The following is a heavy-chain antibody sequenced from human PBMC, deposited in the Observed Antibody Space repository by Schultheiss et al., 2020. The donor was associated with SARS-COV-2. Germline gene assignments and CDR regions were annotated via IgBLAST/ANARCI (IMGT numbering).Heavy chain of an antibody. D-gene: IGHD3-22*01. V-gene: IGHV3-9*01. CDR1: GFTFDDYA. CDR2: ISWNSGSI. J-gene: IGHJ3*02. CDR3: AKSTRAYDSSGYAFDI. Sequence: GGSLRLSCAASGFTFDDYAMHWVRQAPGKGLEWVSGISWNSGSIGYADSVKGRFTISRDNAKNSLYLQMNSLRAEDTALYYCAKSTRAYDSSGYAFDIWGQGTMVTVSS.